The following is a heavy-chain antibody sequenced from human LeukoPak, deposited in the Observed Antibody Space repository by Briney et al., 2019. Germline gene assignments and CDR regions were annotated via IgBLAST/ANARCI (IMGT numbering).Heavy chain of an antibody. V-gene: IGHV4-59*12. Sequence: SETLSLTCTVSDDSISNYYWSWIRQPPGKGLEWIGYLYVSGSTNYNPSLKSRVAMSLDTSKNQFSLKLSSVTAVDTAVYYCARGRRWLPFWGQGTLVTVSS. J-gene: IGHJ4*02. CDR2: LYVSGST. CDR3: ARGRRWLPF. CDR1: DDSISNYY. D-gene: IGHD5-24*01.